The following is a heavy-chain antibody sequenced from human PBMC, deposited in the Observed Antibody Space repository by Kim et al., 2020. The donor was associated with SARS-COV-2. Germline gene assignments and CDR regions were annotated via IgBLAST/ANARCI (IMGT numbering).Heavy chain of an antibody. V-gene: IGHV4-34*01. CDR3: ARLSLWFGETGMDV. D-gene: IGHD3-10*01. J-gene: IGHJ6*02. Sequence: TPPLNSRVTISVDTSKNQFSLKLSSVTAADTAVYYCARLSLWFGETGMDVWGQGTTVTVSS.